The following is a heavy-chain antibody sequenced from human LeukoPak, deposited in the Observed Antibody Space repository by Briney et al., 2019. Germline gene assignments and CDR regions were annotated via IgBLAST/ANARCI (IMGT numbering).Heavy chain of an antibody. CDR1: GYTFTSYG. CDR3: ARDRAGYSSGWYDY. V-gene: IGHV1-18*01. CDR2: ISAYNGNT. Sequence: GASVKVSCKASGYTFTSYGISWVRQAPGQGLEWMGWISAYNGNTNYAQKLQGRVTMTTDTSTGTAYMELSSLRSEDTAVYYCARDRAGYSSGWYDYWGQGTLVTVSS. J-gene: IGHJ4*02. D-gene: IGHD6-19*01.